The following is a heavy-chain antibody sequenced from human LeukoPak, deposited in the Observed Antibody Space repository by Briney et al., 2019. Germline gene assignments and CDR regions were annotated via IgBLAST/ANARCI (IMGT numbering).Heavy chain of an antibody. CDR1: GFTFSSYS. D-gene: IGHD1-26*01. V-gene: IGHV3-48*02. J-gene: IGHJ4*02. CDR2: ITASGTPM. Sequence: GGSLRLSCAASGFTFSSYSMNWVRPAPGRGLEWVSHITASGTPMFYADSVKGRFTISRDNAKNSLYLQMNSLRDEDTAVYYCASSGSYRFDYWGQGTLVTVSS. CDR3: ASSGSYRFDY.